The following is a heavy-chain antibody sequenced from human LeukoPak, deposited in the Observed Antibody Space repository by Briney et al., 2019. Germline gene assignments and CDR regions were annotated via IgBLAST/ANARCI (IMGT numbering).Heavy chain of an antibody. Sequence: SETLSLTCTVFGGSISSYYWSWIRQPPGKGLEWIGYIYYSGSTNYNPSLKSRVTISVDTSKNQFSLKLSSVTAADTAVYYCARLDVVVTAIDYWGQGTLVTVSS. J-gene: IGHJ4*02. D-gene: IGHD2-21*02. V-gene: IGHV4-59*08. CDR3: ARLDVVVTAIDY. CDR2: IYYSGST. CDR1: GGSISSYY.